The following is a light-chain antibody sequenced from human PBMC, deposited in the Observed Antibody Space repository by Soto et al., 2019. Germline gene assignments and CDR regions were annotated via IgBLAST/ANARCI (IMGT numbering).Light chain of an antibody. CDR1: RILLYSNGYNY. J-gene: IGKJ4*01. CDR3: MQALQTPLT. CDR2: LGS. V-gene: IGKV2-28*01. Sequence: EIVMTQSPFSLPVTPVEPSSISFRSSRILLYSNGYNYLDWYLQKPGQSPQLLIYLGSNRASGVPDRFSGSGSGTDFTLKISRVEAEDVGVYYCMQALQTPLTFGGGTKVDIK.